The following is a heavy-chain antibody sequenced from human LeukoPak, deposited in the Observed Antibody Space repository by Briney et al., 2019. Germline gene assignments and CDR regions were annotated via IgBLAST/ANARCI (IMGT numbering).Heavy chain of an antibody. CDR2: ISSSSSTI. V-gene: IGHV3-48*01. CDR1: GFTFSSYS. D-gene: IGHD3-10*01. Sequence: PGGSLRLSCAASGFTFSSYSMNWVRQAPGKGLEWVSYISSSSSTIYYADSVKGRFTISRDNSKNTLYLQMDRLRVEDTAVYYCARKSDSLMLRGGDCWGQGTLVTVSS. J-gene: IGHJ4*02. CDR3: ARKSDSLMLRGGDC.